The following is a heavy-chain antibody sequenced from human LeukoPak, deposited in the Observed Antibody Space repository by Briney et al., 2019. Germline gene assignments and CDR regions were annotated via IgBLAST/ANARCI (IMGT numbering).Heavy chain of an antibody. CDR2: IIPIFGTA. Sequence: GASVKVSCKASGGTFSSYAISWVRQAPGQGLEWMGGIIPIFGTANYAQKFQGRVTITADESTSTAYMELSSLRSEDTAVYYCARLGYYDILTGYYRAPRDYWGQGTLVTVSS. CDR1: GGTFSSYA. J-gene: IGHJ4*02. CDR3: ARLGYYDILTGYYRAPRDY. D-gene: IGHD3-9*01. V-gene: IGHV1-69*13.